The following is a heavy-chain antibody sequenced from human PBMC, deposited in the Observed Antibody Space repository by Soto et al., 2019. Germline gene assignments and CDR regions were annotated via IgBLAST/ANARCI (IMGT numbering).Heavy chain of an antibody. D-gene: IGHD3-16*01. CDR3: ARDDEMGYFDY. Sequence: LRLSCAASGFTFSSCSMNWVRQAPGKGLEWVSYISSSSRTTYYADSVKGRFTISRDNAKNSLYLQMNSLRAEDTAVYYCARDDEMGYFDYWGQGTLVTVSS. V-gene: IGHV3-48*01. J-gene: IGHJ4*02. CDR2: ISSSSRTT. CDR1: GFTFSSCS.